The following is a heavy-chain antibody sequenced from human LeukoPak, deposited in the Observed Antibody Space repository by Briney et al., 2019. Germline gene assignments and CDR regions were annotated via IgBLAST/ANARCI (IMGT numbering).Heavy chain of an antibody. V-gene: IGHV1-2*02. J-gene: IGHJ4*02. CDR2: INPNSGGT. Sequence: ASVKVSCKASGYTFTGYYMHWVRQAPGQGLEWMGWINPNSGGTNYAQKFQGGVTMTRDTAISTAYMELSRLRSDDTAVYYCARSKDITMIVVVVDYWGQGTLVTVSS. CDR3: ARSKDITMIVVVVDY. CDR1: GYTFTGYY. D-gene: IGHD3-22*01.